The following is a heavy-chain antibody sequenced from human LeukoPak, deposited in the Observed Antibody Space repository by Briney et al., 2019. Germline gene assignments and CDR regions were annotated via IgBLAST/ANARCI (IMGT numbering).Heavy chain of an antibody. J-gene: IGHJ3*02. Sequence: ASVKVSCKASGYTFTGYYMHWVRQAPGQGLKWMGWINPNSGGTNYAQKFQGRVTMTRDTSISTAYMELSRLRSDDTAVYYCARNKLVGATHTYDAFDIWGQGTMVTVSS. CDR1: GYTFTGYY. CDR2: INPNSGGT. V-gene: IGHV1-2*02. D-gene: IGHD1-26*01. CDR3: ARNKLVGATHTYDAFDI.